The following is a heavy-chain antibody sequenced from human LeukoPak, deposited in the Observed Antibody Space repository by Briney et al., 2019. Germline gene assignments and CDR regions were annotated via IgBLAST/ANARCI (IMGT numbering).Heavy chain of an antibody. D-gene: IGHD1-7*01. CDR1: GVSISNNY. CDR2: IYYSGST. CDR3: ARDSPMDWNYSRDSYYMDV. Sequence: SETLSLTCTVSGVSISNNYWSWIRQPPGKGLEWIGDIYYSGSTNYNPSLKSRVTISVDTSKNQFSLKLSSVTAADTAVYYCARDSPMDWNYSRDSYYMDVWGIGTTVTVSS. V-gene: IGHV4-59*01. J-gene: IGHJ6*03.